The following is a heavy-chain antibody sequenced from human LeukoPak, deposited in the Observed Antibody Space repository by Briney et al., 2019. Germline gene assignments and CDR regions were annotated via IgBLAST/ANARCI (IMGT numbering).Heavy chain of an antibody. CDR1: GGSISSYY. J-gene: IGHJ2*01. Sequence: PSETLSLTCTVSGGSISSYYWNWIRQPPGKGLEWIGNIFNSGSTDYNPSLETRLTISVDTSKNQISLKLSSVTAADTAVYYCARDKGPYWYFDPWGRGTPVTVSA. V-gene: IGHV4-59*01. CDR2: IFNSGST. CDR3: ARDKGPYWYFDP.